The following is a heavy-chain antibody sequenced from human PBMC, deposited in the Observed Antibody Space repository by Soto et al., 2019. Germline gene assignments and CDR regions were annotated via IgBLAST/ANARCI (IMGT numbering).Heavy chain of an antibody. V-gene: IGHV2-5*01. J-gene: IGHJ6*02. CDR3: AHSPLNFVLLWFGERGGGMDG. D-gene: IGHD3-10*01. CDR2: IYWNDDK. CDR1: GFSLRTSGVG. Sequence: GSGPTLVNPTQTLTLTCTFSGFSLRTSGVGVGWIRQPPGKALEWLALIYWNDDKRYSPALKSRLTITKDTSKNQVVLTMTNMDPVDTATYYCAHSPLNFVLLWFGERGGGMDGWGQGTTVTVSS.